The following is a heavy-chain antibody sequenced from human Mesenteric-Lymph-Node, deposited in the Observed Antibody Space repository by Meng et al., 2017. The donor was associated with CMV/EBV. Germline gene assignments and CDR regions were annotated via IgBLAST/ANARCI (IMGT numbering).Heavy chain of an antibody. D-gene: IGHD5-12*01. Sequence: GSLRLSCTVSGGSVSSGSYYWSWIRQPPGKGLEWIGYIYYSGSTNYNPSLKSRVTISVDTSKNQFSLKLSSVSAADTAIYYCARDGGVAATDFWGQGTLVTVSS. CDR1: GGSVSSGSYY. CDR2: IYYSGST. J-gene: IGHJ1*01. V-gene: IGHV4-61*01. CDR3: ARDGGVAATDF.